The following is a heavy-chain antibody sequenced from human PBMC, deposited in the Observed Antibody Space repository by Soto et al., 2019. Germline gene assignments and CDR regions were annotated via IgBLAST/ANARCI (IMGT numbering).Heavy chain of an antibody. J-gene: IGHJ6*04. CDR3: ARSGLWSGYLTYYYYGMDV. V-gene: IGHV4-59*01. D-gene: IGHD3-3*01. CDR1: GGSISSYY. Sequence: PSETLSLTCTVSGGSISSYYWSWIRQPPGKGLEWIGYIYYSGSTNYNPSLKSRVTISVDTSKNQFSLKLSSVTAADTAVYYCARSGLWSGYLTYYYYGMDVWGKGTTVTVS. CDR2: IYYSGST.